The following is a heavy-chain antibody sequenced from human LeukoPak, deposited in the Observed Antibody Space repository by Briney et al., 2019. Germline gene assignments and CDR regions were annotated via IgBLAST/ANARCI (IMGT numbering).Heavy chain of an antibody. Sequence: PSETLSLTCAVYGGSFSGYYWSWIRQPPGKGLEWIGEINHSGSTNYNPSLKSRVTISVDTSKNQFSLKLSSVTAADTAVYYRARGRPAFDYWGQGTLVTVSS. CDR1: GGSFSGYY. CDR2: INHSGST. CDR3: ARGRPAFDY. V-gene: IGHV4-34*01. J-gene: IGHJ4*02.